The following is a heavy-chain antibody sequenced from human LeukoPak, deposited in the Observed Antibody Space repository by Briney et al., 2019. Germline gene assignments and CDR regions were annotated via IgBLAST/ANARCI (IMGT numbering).Heavy chain of an antibody. V-gene: IGHV3-7*01. D-gene: IGHD3-16*01. CDR1: GFTFSTYW. CDR3: AKGARSLRGTTATYFDY. CDR2: IKQDGSEK. Sequence: GGSLRLSRAASGFTFSTYWLSWVRQAPGKGLEWVANIKQDGSEKYYVDSVKGRFTISRDNSKNTLYLQMNSLRAEDTAVYYCAKGARSLRGTTATYFDYWGQGTLVTVSS. J-gene: IGHJ4*02.